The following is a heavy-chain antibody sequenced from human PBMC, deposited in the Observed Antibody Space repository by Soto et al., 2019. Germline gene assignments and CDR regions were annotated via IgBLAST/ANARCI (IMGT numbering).Heavy chain of an antibody. V-gene: IGHV1-2*02. D-gene: IGHD2-15*01. CDR3: ARDWLGYCSGGSCYPHY. Sequence: ASVKVSCKASGYTFTGYYMHWVRQAPGQGLEWMGWINPNSGGTNYGQKFQGRVTMTRDTSISTAYMELSRLRSDDTAVYYCARDWLGYCSGGSCYPHYWGQGTLVTVSS. CDR1: GYTFTGYY. CDR2: INPNSGGT. J-gene: IGHJ4*02.